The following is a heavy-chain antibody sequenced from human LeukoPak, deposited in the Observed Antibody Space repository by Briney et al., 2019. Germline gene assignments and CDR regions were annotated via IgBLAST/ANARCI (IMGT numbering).Heavy chain of an antibody. CDR3: AKGTLTIFGVVPFDH. CDR2: ISGSGGST. V-gene: IGHV3-23*01. Sequence: GRSLRLSCAASGFTFSSYAMSWVRQAPGKGLERVSAISGSGGSTYYADSVKGRFTISRDNSKNTLYLQMNSLRAEDTAVYYCAKGTLTIFGVVPFDHWGQGTLVTVSS. J-gene: IGHJ4*02. D-gene: IGHD3-3*01. CDR1: GFTFSSYA.